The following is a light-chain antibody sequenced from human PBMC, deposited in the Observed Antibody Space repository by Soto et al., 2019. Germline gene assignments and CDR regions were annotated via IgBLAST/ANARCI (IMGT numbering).Light chain of an antibody. V-gene: IGKV3-20*01. CDR2: GAS. Sequence: EIVLKQSPGTLSLSPGERATLSCRTSQSVSSSYLAWYQQKPGQAPRLLIYGASSRATGIPDRFSGSGSGTDFTLTVSRLEPADFAVYSCQQYGSSRWTFGQGTEVEIK. CDR1: QSVSSSY. J-gene: IGKJ1*01. CDR3: QQYGSSRWT.